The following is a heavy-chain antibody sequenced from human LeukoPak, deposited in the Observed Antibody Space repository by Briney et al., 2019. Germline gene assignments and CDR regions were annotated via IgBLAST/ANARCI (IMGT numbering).Heavy chain of an antibody. CDR3: ARNTYLDY. Sequence: SETLSLTCTVSGGSISSGSYYWSWIRQPPGKGLEWIGYIYYSGSTNYNPSLKSRVTISVDTSKNQFSLKLSSVTAADTAVYYCARNTYLDYWGQGTLVTVSS. V-gene: IGHV4-61*01. CDR1: GGSISSGSYY. D-gene: IGHD2/OR15-2a*01. CDR2: IYYSGST. J-gene: IGHJ4*02.